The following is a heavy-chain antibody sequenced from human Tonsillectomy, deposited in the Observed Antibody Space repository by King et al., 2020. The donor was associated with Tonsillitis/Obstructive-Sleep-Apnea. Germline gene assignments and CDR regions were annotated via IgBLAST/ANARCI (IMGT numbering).Heavy chain of an antibody. V-gene: IGHV3-15*01. CDR1: GFTFTSAW. CDR2: IKSKTAGGTT. CDR3: TSGTGKTDFDY. Sequence: VQLVESGGGLVKPGGPLRLSCAASGFTFTSAWMSWVRLAPGKGLEWVGRIKSKTAGGTTDYAAPVKGRFTISRDDSKATLYLQMNSLKTEDTAVYFCTSGTGKTDFDYWGQGTLVTVSS. J-gene: IGHJ4*02. D-gene: IGHD1-1*01.